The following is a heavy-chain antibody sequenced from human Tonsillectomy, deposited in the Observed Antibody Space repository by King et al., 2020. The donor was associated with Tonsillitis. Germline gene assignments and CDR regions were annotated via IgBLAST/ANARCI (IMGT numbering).Heavy chain of an antibody. Sequence: VQLVESGAEVKKPGESLKISCKTSGYSFTTYLIGWVRQMPGKGLECMWIIYPGDSDTKYSPSFQGQVTISADRSTTTAYLQWSSLKASDTAIYYCARLLSSGYNFRYFDYWGHGSLVTVSS. V-gene: IGHV5-51*03. J-gene: IGHJ4*01. D-gene: IGHD6-19*01. CDR1: GYSFTTYL. CDR2: IYPGDSDT. CDR3: ARLLSSGYNFRYFDY.